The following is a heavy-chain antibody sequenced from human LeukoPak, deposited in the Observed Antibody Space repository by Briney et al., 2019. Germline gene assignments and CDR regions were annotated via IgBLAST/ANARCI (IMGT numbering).Heavy chain of an antibody. J-gene: IGHJ6*03. Sequence: SETLSLTCTVSGGSISSYYWNWIRQPPGKGLEWIGYIYYSGSTNYNPSLKSRVTISVDTSKNQFSLKLSSVTAADTAVYFCARGSYYSDSSGYSTYHYYYMDVWGKGTTVTVSS. V-gene: IGHV4-59*01. CDR3: ARGSYYSDSSGYSTYHYYYMDV. CDR1: GGSISSYY. CDR2: IYYSGST. D-gene: IGHD3-22*01.